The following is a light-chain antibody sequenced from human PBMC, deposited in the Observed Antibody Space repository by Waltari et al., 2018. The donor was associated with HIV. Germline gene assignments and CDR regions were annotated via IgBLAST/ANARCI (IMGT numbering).Light chain of an antibody. V-gene: IGLV8-61*01. CDR1: ASPVSHRYH. J-gene: IGLJ3*02. Sequence: QTVVTQEPSFSVSSGGTVTLTCGWSASPVSHRYHHTWYHQPPGQAPRNIIDSENTRSSGVPDRFPGSILGNKAALTIAGAQADDESDYYCVLYMGSGINWVFGGGTKLTVL. CDR2: SEN. CDR3: VLYMGSGINWV.